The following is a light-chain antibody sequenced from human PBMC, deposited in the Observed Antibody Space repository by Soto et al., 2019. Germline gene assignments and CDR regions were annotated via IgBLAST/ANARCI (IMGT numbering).Light chain of an antibody. CDR2: VNS. J-gene: IGLJ1*01. CDR1: SSNIGAGYD. V-gene: IGLV1-40*01. Sequence: QSVLTQPPSVSGAPGQRVTISCTGSSSNIGAGYDVNWYQQLPRRAPKLLIYVNSNRPSGVPDRFSGSKSGNTASLTIAGLQAEDEADYYCCSYAGSYTLYVIGTGTKVTVL. CDR3: CSYAGSYTLYV.